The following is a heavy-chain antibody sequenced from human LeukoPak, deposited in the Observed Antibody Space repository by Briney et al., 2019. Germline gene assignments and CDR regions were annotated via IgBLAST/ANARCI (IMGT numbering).Heavy chain of an antibody. D-gene: IGHD1-26*01. CDR3: TNLGGGPTYDGY. J-gene: IGHJ4*02. CDR2: ISYDGSNK. Sequence: PGGSLRLSCAASGFTFSSYAMHWVRQAPGKGLEWVAVISYDGSNKYYADSVKGRFTISRDNSKNTLYLQMNSLRAEDTAVYYCTNLGGGPTYDGYWGQGTLVTVSS. CDR1: GFTFSSYA. V-gene: IGHV3-30-3*01.